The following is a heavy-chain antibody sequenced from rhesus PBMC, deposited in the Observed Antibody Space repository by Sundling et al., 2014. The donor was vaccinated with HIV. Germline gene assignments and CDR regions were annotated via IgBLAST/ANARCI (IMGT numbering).Heavy chain of an antibody. V-gene: IGHV4-99*01. J-gene: IGHJ4*01. CDR3: ARTVGNIWTGRWGWDY. Sequence: QVQLQESGPGLVKPSETLSLTCAVSGYSISSGYYWGWIRQPPGKGLEYIGYISGSSGSTYYNPSLKSRVTFSKDTSKNQFSLKVSSVTAADTAMYYCARTVGNIWTGRWGWDYWGQGVLVTVSS. CDR2: ISGSSGST. CDR1: GYSISSGYY. D-gene: IGHD3-3*01.